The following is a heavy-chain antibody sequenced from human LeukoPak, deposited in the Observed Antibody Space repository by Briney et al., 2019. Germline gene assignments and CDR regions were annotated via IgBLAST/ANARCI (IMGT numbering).Heavy chain of an antibody. V-gene: IGHV3-23*01. CDR2: ISGSGGST. J-gene: IGHJ4*02. CDR1: GFTFSSYA. D-gene: IGHD1-26*01. Sequence: PGGSLRLSCAASGFTFSSYAMSWVRQAPGKGLEWVSAISGSGGSTYYADSVKGRFTISRDNSKNTLHLQMNSLRAEDTAVYYCAKRERGSYSLDYWGQGTLVTVSS. CDR3: AKRERGSYSLDY.